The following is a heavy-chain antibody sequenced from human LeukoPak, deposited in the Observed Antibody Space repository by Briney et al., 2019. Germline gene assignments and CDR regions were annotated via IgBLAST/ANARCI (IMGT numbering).Heavy chain of an antibody. J-gene: IGHJ4*02. D-gene: IGHD3-22*01. Sequence: PGGSLRLSCAASGFTFSDSYMSWIRQAPGRGLEWVSYISGSSTYTNYADSVKGRFTISRDNAKNSLFLQMNSLTAEDTAVYFCARETGLNYYDRSGPFDYWGQGTLVTVSS. CDR3: ARETGLNYYDRSGPFDY. CDR2: ISGSSTYT. CDR1: GFTFSDSY. V-gene: IGHV3-11*06.